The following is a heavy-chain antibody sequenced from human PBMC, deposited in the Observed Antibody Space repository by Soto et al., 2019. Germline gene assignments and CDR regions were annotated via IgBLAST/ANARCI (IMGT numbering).Heavy chain of an antibody. CDR1: GGTFSSYA. V-gene: IGHV1-69*06. J-gene: IGHJ6*02. CDR3: ASPTREWLPPSRDYYYGMDV. CDR2: IIPIFGTA. Sequence: QVQLVQSGAEVKKPGSSVKVSCKASGGTFSSYAISWVRQAPGQGLEWMGGIIPIFGTANYAQKFQGRVTITGDKSTSTAYMELSSLRSEDTAVYYCASPTREWLPPSRDYYYGMDVWGQGTTVTVSS. D-gene: IGHD3-3*01.